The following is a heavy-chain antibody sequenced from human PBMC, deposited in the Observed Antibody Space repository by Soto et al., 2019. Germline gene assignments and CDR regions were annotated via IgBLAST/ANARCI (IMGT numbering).Heavy chain of an antibody. Sequence: SLRLSCAASGFTFSSYGMHWVRQAPGKGLEWVAVIWYDGSNKYYADSVKGRFTISRDNSKNTLYLQMNSLRAEDTAVYYCARDPGRYCSGGSCYSEAFDIWGQGTMVTVSS. CDR1: GFTFSSYG. D-gene: IGHD2-15*01. CDR3: ARDPGRYCSGGSCYSEAFDI. J-gene: IGHJ3*02. CDR2: IWYDGSNK. V-gene: IGHV3-33*01.